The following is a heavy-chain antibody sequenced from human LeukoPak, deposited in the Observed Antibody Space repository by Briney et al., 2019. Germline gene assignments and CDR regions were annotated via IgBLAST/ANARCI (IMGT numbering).Heavy chain of an antibody. CDR1: GFTFSSYA. CDR2: ISGSGGST. V-gene: IGHV3-23*01. CDR3: AKDQETVTINWFDP. D-gene: IGHD4-11*01. J-gene: IGHJ5*02. Sequence: SGGSLRLSCAASGFTFSSYAMSWVRQAPGKGLEWVSAISGSGGSTYYADSVKGRFTISRDNSKNTLYLQMNSLRAEDTAVYYCAKDQETVTINWFDPWGQGTLSPSPQ.